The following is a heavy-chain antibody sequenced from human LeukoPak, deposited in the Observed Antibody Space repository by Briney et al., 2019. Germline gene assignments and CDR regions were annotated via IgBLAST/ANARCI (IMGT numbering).Heavy chain of an antibody. CDR1: GGSISSSSYY. J-gene: IGHJ4*02. D-gene: IGHD6-13*01. Sequence: PSETLSLTCTVSGGSISSSSYYWGWIRQPPGKGLEWIGSIYYSGSTYYSPSLKSPAAISVDTSKNQFSLQLRSVASADTAVYFCARGRHRAGSRWYGVFFDYWGQGTLVTVSS. CDR2: IYYSGST. V-gene: IGHV4-39*01. CDR3: ARGRHRAGSRWYGVFFDY.